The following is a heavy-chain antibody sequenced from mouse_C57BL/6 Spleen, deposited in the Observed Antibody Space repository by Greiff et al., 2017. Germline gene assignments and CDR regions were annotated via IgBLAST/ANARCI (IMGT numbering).Heavy chain of an antibody. V-gene: IGHV3-1*01. Sequence: EVKLQESGPGMVKPSQSLSLTCTVTGYSITSGYDWHWIRHFPGNKLEWMGYISYSGSTNYNPSLTSRISITHDTSKNHFFLKLNSVTTEDTATYYCARRTNYDAMDYWGQGTSVTVSS. CDR3: ARRTNYDAMDY. CDR1: GYSITSGYD. CDR2: ISYSGST. J-gene: IGHJ4*01.